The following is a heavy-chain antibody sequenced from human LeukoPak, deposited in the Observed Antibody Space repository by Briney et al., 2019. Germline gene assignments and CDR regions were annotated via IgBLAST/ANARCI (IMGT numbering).Heavy chain of an antibody. CDR2: ISSSSSYI. CDR1: GFTFSSYS. V-gene: IGHV3-21*01. Sequence: GGSLRLSCAASGFTFSSYSMNWVRQAPGKGLEWVSSISSSSSYIYYADSVKGRFTISRDNAKNSLYLQMDSLRAEDTAVYYCARDLSEVGLDYWGQGTLVTVSS. CDR3: ARDLSEVGLDY. D-gene: IGHD2-15*01. J-gene: IGHJ4*02.